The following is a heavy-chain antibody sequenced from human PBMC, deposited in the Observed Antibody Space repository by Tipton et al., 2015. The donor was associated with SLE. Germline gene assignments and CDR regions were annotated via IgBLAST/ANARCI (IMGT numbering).Heavy chain of an antibody. CDR1: GFTFSYYW. Sequence: SLRLSCEASGFTFSYYWMSWVRQAPGRGLEWVANIKSDGSEIYSLDSVKGRFTISRDNAKKSLYLQMDRLSVLDTAIYYCARGVPCSGGVCSFRGDFWGQGTLVTVSS. CDR2: IKSDGSEI. V-gene: IGHV3-7*01. J-gene: IGHJ4*02. CDR3: ARGVPCSGGVCSFRGDF. D-gene: IGHD2-8*02.